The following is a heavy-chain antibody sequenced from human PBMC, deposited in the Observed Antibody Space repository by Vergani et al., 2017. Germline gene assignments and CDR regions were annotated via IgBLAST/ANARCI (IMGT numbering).Heavy chain of an antibody. CDR2: ISSSSSTI. D-gene: IGHD3-22*01. CDR1: GFTFSSYS. J-gene: IGHJ6*03. V-gene: IGHV3-48*04. Sequence: EVQLVESGGGLVQPGGSLRLSCAASGFTFSSYSMNWVRQAPGKGLEWVSYISSSSSTIYYADSVKGRFTISRDNAKNSLYLQMNSLRAEDTVVYYCATLEIDSSGPYYYYYMDVWGKGTTVTVSS. CDR3: ATLEIDSSGPYYYYYMDV.